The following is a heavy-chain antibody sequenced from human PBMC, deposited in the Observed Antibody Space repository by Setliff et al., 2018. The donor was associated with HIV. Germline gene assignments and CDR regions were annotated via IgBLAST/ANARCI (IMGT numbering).Heavy chain of an antibody. CDR2: ISNSGSTI. Sequence: PGGSLRLSCAASGFTFSSYEMNWVRQAPGKGLEWVSYISNSGSTIYYADSVRGRFTISRDNAKKSLYLQMNSLRAEDTAAYYCAKDIPDVDPFWGQGTLVTVSS. D-gene: IGHD5-12*01. J-gene: IGHJ4*02. CDR1: GFTFSSYE. V-gene: IGHV3-48*03. CDR3: AKDIPDVDPF.